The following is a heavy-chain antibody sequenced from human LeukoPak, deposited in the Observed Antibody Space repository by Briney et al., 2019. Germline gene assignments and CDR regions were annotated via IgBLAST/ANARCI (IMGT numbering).Heavy chain of an antibody. J-gene: IGHJ4*02. D-gene: IGHD3-10*01. CDR3: AKLAKYFYGSETYYFFEH. CDR1: GFIFDDYA. V-gene: IGHV3-7*01. CDR2: IKQDGTEK. Sequence: GRSLRLSCAASGFIFDDYAMHWVRQAPGKGLEWVANIKQDGTEKYYVDSVKGRFSISRDNAKNSLYLQMNSLRVEDTAVYYCAKLAKYFYGSETYYFFEHWGQGTPVTASS.